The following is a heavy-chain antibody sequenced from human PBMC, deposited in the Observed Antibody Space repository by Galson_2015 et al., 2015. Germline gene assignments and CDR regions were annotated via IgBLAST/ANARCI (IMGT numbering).Heavy chain of an antibody. CDR2: ISGAGGAYT. D-gene: IGHD3/OR15-3a*01. J-gene: IGHJ6*02. CDR1: GFSFGRYP. V-gene: IGHV3-23*01. CDR3: ARADPFWTGLPRYGMDV. Sequence: SLRLSCAASGFSFGRYPMTWVRQAPGKGLEWVSSISGAGGAYTYYAGPVKGRLTISRDDSMDTLYLQMNDLRGEDTAIYYCARADPFWTGLPRYGMDVWGQGTTVTVS.